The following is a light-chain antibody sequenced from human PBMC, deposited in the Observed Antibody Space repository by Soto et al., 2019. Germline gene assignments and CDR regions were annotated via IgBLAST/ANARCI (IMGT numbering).Light chain of an antibody. CDR3: QSYDGGLSGSV. J-gene: IGLJ2*01. CDR1: SSNIGAGYD. Sequence: QSVMTQPPSVSGAPGQTVTISCTGSSSNIGAGYDVHWYQQLPGPAPKPLIYGNSNQPSGAPDRFSGSKSGTSASLVITGHQAEDEADYYCQSYDGGLSGSVFGGGTKLTVL. CDR2: GNS. V-gene: IGLV1-40*01.